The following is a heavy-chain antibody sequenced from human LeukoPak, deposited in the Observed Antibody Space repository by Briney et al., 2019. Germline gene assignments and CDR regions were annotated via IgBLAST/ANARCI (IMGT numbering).Heavy chain of an antibody. CDR2: VAGRGDVT. D-gene: IGHD6-19*01. CDR3: AREDRSSGFYGLDY. V-gene: IGHV3-23*01. CDR1: GFTFRSYA. J-gene: IGHJ4*02. Sequence: PGGSLRLSCAASGFTFRSYAMNRVRLAPGKGLEWVSSVAGRGDVTYYADSVKGRFTISRDNSKNTLYLQMNSLRAEDTAVYHCAREDRSSGFYGLDYWGQGTLVTVSS.